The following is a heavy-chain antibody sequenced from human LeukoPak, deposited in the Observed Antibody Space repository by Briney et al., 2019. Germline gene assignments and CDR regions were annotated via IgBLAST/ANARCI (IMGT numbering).Heavy chain of an antibody. CDR1: GASISTYH. CDR2: IQNTGAT. J-gene: IGHJ4*02. V-gene: IGHV4-59*01. D-gene: IGHD6-19*01. Sequence: SETLSLTCTVSGASISTYHWGWLRQPPGKGLEWIGYIQNTGATNYNPSLKSRVSISKDTSKNQFSLKMSSVTAADTAVYYCAKHGSGWSFDYWGQGTLVTVSS. CDR3: AKHGSGWSFDY.